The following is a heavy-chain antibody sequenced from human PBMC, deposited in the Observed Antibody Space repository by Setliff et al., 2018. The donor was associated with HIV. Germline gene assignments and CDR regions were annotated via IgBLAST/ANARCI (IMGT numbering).Heavy chain of an antibody. V-gene: IGHV4-59*08. CDR3: ARQKTVTTYFDY. CDR2: IYYSGNT. J-gene: IGHJ4*02. Sequence: SATLSLTCSVSGASIRGHYWSWIRQSPGKGLEWIGNIYYSGNTNYNPSFKSRVTISVDTSKNQFSLRVNSVTAADTAVYYCARQKTVTTYFDYWGQGTLVTVSS. D-gene: IGHD4-17*01. CDR1: GASIRGHY.